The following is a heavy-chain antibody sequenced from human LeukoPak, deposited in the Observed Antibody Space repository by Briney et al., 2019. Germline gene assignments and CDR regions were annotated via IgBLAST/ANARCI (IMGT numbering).Heavy chain of an antibody. CDR3: ARDSCSGNYSYYYMDV. D-gene: IGHD3-10*02. CDR2: ISWSSNSV. Sequence: GGSLRLSCVASGFSFDDYVMHWVRQAPGRGLEWVSFISWSSNSVAYADSVRGRFTISRDNAKNSLYLQMNSLRAEDTALYYCARDSCSGNYSYYYMDVWGIGTTVTVSS. J-gene: IGHJ6*03. V-gene: IGHV3-9*01. CDR1: GFSFDDYV.